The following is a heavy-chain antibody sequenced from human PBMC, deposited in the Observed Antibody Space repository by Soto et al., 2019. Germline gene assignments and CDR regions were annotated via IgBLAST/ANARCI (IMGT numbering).Heavy chain of an antibody. CDR1: GFTFSSYS. V-gene: IGHV3-21*01. J-gene: IGHJ6*03. Sequence: EVQLVESGGGLVKPGGSLRLSCAASGFTFSSYSMNWVRQAPGKGLEWVSSISSSSSYIYYADSVKGRFTSSRDNAKNSLYLQMNSLRAEDTAVYYCARGKGSSFYYYYMDVWGKGTTVTVSS. CDR2: ISSSSSYI. CDR3: ARGKGSSFYYYYMDV.